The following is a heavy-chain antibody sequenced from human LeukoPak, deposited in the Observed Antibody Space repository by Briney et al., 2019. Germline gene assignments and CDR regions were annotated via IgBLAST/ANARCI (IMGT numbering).Heavy chain of an antibody. D-gene: IGHD5-12*01. V-gene: IGHV3-11*04. CDR3: ARAHYGGYEQGLAYYYYGMDV. Sequence: GGSLRLSCAASGFTFSDYYVSWIRQAPGKGLEWVSYISSSGSTIYYADSVKGRFTISRDNAKNSLYLQMNSLRAEDTAVYYCARAHYGGYEQGLAYYYYGMDVWGQGTTVTVSS. CDR2: ISSSGSTI. J-gene: IGHJ6*02. CDR1: GFTFSDYY.